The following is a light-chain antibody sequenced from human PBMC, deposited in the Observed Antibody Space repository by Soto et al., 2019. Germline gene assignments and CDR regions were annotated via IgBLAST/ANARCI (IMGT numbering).Light chain of an antibody. Sequence: AIRMTQSPSSFSASTGDRVTITCRASQGISSYLAWYQQKLGKAPKLLIYAASTLQSGVPSRFSGSGSGTDFTLTISSLQPEDFASYYCQQSYTFPWTFGQGTKVDIK. CDR3: QQSYTFPWT. J-gene: IGKJ1*01. V-gene: IGKV1-8*01. CDR2: AAS. CDR1: QGISSY.